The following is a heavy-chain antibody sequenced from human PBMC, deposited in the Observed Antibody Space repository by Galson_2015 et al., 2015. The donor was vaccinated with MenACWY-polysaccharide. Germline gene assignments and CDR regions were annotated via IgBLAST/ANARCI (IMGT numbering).Heavy chain of an antibody. J-gene: IGHJ5*02. CDR2: IYYTGTT. CDR3: AGLMAGSPFGWFDP. Sequence: ETLSLTCAVSGYSISSYRWTWIRQPPGKGLEWIGYIYYTGTTKYNPSLTSRVTISVDTSKKYFSLKLSSVTAADTAVYYCAGLMAGSPFGWFDPWGQGTLVTVSS. D-gene: IGHD6-19*01. CDR1: GYSISSYR. V-gene: IGHV4-59*01.